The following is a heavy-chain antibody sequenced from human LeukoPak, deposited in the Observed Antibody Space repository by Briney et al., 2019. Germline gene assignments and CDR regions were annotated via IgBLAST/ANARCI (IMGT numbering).Heavy chain of an antibody. D-gene: IGHD6-13*01. CDR2: INHSGST. J-gene: IGHJ4*02. Sequence: PSETLSLTCAVYGGSFSGYYWSWIRQPPGKGLEWFGEINHSGSTNYNPYLKSRVTISVATSKNQFSLKLSSVTAADTAVYYCARHPKEGSSWGGRWVDNWGQGTLVTVSS. CDR1: GGSFSGYY. V-gene: IGHV4-34*01. CDR3: ARHPKEGSSWGGRWVDN.